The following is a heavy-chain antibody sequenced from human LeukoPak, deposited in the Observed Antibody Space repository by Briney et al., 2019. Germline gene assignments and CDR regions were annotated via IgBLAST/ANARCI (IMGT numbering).Heavy chain of an antibody. CDR3: AXMYTTGWLVDS. V-gene: IGHV3-23*01. CDR2: IRSSGVNT. D-gene: IGHD6-19*01. CDR1: GFIFSNYA. Sequence: GGSLRLSCAASGFIFSNYAMTWVRQAPGKGLEWVSSIRSSGVNTYYADSVKGRFTPSRDNSKNTVYLQMSSLRAEDTAVYYCAXMYTTGWLVDSWGQGTLVVVSS. J-gene: IGHJ4*02.